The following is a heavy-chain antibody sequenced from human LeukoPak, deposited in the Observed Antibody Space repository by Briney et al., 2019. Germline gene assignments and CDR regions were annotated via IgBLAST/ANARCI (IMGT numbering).Heavy chain of an antibody. CDR2: ISSYNGNT. CDR3: VRDREDFDWSALPLFDY. V-gene: IGHV1-18*01. J-gene: IGHJ4*02. CDR1: GYTFTSYG. D-gene: IGHD3-9*01. Sequence: ASVKVSCKASGYTFTSYGISWVRQAPGQGLEWMGWISSYNGNTNYAQKLQGRVTMTTDTSTSTAYMELRSLRSDDTAVYYWVRDREDFDWSALPLFDYWGQGTLVTVSS.